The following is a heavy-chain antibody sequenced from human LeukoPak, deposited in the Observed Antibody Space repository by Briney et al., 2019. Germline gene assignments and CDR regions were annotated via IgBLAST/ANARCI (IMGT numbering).Heavy chain of an antibody. Sequence: ASVKVSCKASGYTFTGYYMHWVRQAPGQGLEWMGWINPNSGGTNYAQKFQGRVTMTRDTSISTAYMELSRLRSDDTAVYYCARPRWGSGNPDYWGQGTLVTVSS. CDR2: INPNSGGT. V-gene: IGHV1-2*02. J-gene: IGHJ4*02. D-gene: IGHD3-10*01. CDR1: GYTFTGYY. CDR3: ARPRWGSGNPDY.